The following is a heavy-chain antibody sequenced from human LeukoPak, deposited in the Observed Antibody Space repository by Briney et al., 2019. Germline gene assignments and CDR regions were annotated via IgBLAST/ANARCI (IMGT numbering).Heavy chain of an antibody. D-gene: IGHD6-25*01. V-gene: IGHV3-9*01. J-gene: IGHJ5*01. CDR1: GFTYDDYA. CDR2: LSWNSGRV. Sequence: GRSLRLSCAASGFTYDDYAMYWARQVPGKGLECVSGLSWNSGRVVYADSERGRFTISRDNAKNSLFLQMNSLRAEDTALYYCAKAIGSLGRSGWPDSGGQGTLVTVSS. CDR3: AKAIGSLGRSGWPDS.